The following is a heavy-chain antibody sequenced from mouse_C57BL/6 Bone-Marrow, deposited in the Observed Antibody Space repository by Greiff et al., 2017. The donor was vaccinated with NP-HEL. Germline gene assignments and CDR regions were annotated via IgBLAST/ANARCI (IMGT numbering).Heavy chain of an antibody. Sequence: VQLQQSGPELVKPGASVKISCKASGYAFSSSWMNWVKQRPGKGLEWIGRIYPGDGDTNYNGKFKGKATLTADKSSSTAYMQLSSLTSEDSAVYFCARRGLGQGGFAYWGQGTLVTVSA. V-gene: IGHV1-82*01. CDR2: IYPGDGDT. CDR3: ARRGLGQGGFAY. J-gene: IGHJ3*01. D-gene: IGHD4-1*01. CDR1: GYAFSSSW.